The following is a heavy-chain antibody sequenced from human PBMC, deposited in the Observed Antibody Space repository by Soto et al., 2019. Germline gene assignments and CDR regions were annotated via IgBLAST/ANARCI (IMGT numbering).Heavy chain of an antibody. V-gene: IGHV1-18*01. CDR3: APHTLDTGMPSGY. CDR1: GYTFTNYG. J-gene: IGHJ4*02. Sequence: QVQLVQSGAEVRELGASVKVSCKASGYTFTNYGVSWVRQAPGQGLEWMGWIGGYKGNTNYAQKLQGRATLTTDTSTSTAYMELRSLRSDDTAVYYCAPHTLDTGMPSGYWGQGTLVTVSS. CDR2: IGGYKGNT. D-gene: IGHD5-18*01.